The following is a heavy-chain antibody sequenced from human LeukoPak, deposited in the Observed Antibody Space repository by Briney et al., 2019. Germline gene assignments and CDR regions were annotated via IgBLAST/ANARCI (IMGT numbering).Heavy chain of an antibody. D-gene: IGHD3-10*01. J-gene: IGHJ4*02. CDR2: IIPILGIA. Sequence: SVKVSCKASGGTFTSYAISWVRQAPGQGLELKGRIIPILGIANYAQKFQGRVTITADKSTSTAYMELSSLRSKDTAVYYCAREITMVRGVIIGMIDYWGQGTLVTVSS. V-gene: IGHV1-69*04. CDR3: AREITMVRGVIIGMIDY. CDR1: GGTFTSYA.